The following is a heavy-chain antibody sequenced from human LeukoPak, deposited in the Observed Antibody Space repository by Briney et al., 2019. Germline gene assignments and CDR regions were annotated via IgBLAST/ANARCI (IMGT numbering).Heavy chain of an antibody. V-gene: IGHV1-69*04. D-gene: IGHD4-23*01. CDR3: ARDGLGNVNDAFDI. CDR1: GGTFSSYA. J-gene: IGHJ3*02. CDR2: IIPILGIA. Sequence: SVKVSCKASGGTFSSYAISWVRQAPGQGLEWMGRIIPILGIANYAQKFQGRVTITADKSTSTAYMELSSLRSEDTAVYYCARDGLGNVNDAFDIWGQGTMVTVSS.